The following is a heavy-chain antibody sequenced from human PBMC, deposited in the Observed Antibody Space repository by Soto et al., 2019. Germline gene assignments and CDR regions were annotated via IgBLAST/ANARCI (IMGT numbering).Heavy chain of an antibody. CDR1: GFTFSLYA. J-gene: IGHJ5*02. Sequence: GSLRLSCEASGFTFSLYAMHWVRQAPGKGLEYVSAISSNGGSTDYANSVKGRFTISRDNSKNTPDLQMGSLRAEDMAVYYCARWWSGSRQGFDPWGQGTLVTVSS. V-gene: IGHV3-64*01. CDR3: ARWWSGSRQGFDP. CDR2: ISSNGGST. D-gene: IGHD3-3*01.